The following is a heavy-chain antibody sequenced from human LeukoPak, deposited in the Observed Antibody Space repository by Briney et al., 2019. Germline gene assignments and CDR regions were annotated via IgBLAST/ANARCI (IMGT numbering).Heavy chain of an antibody. V-gene: IGHV3-15*01. CDR3: TTEGYNWNYYEFDY. Sequence: GGSLRLSCAASGFTFSNAWMSWVRQAPGKGLEWVGRIKSKTDGGTTDYAAPVKGRFTISRDDSKNTLYLQMNSLKTEDTAVYYCTTEGYNWNYYEFDYWGQGTLVTVSS. J-gene: IGHJ4*02. D-gene: IGHD1-7*01. CDR1: GFTFSNAW. CDR2: IKSKTDGGTT.